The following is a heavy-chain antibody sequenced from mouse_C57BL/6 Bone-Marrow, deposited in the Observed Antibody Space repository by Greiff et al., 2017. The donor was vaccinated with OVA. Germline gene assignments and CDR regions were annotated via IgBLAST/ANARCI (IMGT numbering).Heavy chain of an antibody. D-gene: IGHD2-10*02. V-gene: IGHV1-50*01. CDR2: IDPSDSYT. Sequence: QVQLQQSGAELVKPGASVKLSCKASGYTFTSYWMQWVKQRPGQGLEWIGEIDPSDSYTNYNQKFKGKATLTVDTSSSTAYMQLNSLTSEDSAVYYCASAVCAYGGQGTLVTVSA. CDR3: ASAVCAY. CDR1: GYTFTSYW. J-gene: IGHJ3*01.